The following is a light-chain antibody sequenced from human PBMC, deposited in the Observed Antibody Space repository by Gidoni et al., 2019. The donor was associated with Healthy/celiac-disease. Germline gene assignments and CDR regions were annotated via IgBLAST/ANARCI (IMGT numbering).Light chain of an antibody. CDR1: QSVSSSY. CDR2: GAS. J-gene: IGKJ2*01. Sequence: DIVLTQSPGTLSLSPGARATLSCRASQSVSSSYLAWYQQKPGQAPRLLIYGASSRATGIPDRFSGNGSGTDFTLTISRLEPEDFAVYYCQQYGSSRGYTFGQGTKLEIK. V-gene: IGKV3-20*01. CDR3: QQYGSSRGYT.